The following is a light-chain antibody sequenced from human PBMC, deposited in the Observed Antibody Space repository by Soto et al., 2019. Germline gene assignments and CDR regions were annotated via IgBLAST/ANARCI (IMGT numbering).Light chain of an antibody. V-gene: IGKV3-11*01. CDR2: XAS. J-gene: IGKJ1*01. Sequence: IVLTQSPATLSLSQGESATLPCRASQLLXSDFCWYQKKPCKAPRARIYXASNRATGIPASFSGSGSGTEFTLTISSLQPDDAATYYCQQYNSYRAFGQGTKVDI. CDR3: QQYNSYRA. CDR1: QLLXSD.